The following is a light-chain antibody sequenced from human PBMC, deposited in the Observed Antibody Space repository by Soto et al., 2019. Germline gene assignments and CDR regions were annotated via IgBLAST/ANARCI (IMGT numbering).Light chain of an antibody. V-gene: IGLV2-8*01. J-gene: IGLJ2*01. CDR2: EVI. CDR1: SRDIGYYDY. Sequence: QSALTQPPSASGSPGQSVTISCTGTSRDIGYYDYVSWYQQHPGKAPKLIIYEVIKRPSGVPDRFSGSKSGSTASLTVSGLQAEDEAYYYCSSYAGSPVVFGGGTKLTVL. CDR3: SSYAGSPVV.